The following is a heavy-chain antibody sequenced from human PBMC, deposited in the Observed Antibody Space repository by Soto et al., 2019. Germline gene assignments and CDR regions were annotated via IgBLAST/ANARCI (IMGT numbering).Heavy chain of an antibody. D-gene: IGHD6-19*01. CDR2: IKQDGSEK. CDR1: GFTFSSYW. Sequence: GGSLRLSCAASGFTFSSYWMSWVRQAPGKGLEWVANIKQDGSEKYYVDSVKGRFTISRDNAKNSLYLQMNSLRAEDTAVYYCARDSSGWYDYYYYYYMDVWGKGTTVTVSS. V-gene: IGHV3-7*01. CDR3: ARDSSGWYDYYYYYYMDV. J-gene: IGHJ6*03.